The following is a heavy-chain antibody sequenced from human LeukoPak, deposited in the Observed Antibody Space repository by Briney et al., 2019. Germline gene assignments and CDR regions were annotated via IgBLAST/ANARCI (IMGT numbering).Heavy chain of an antibody. D-gene: IGHD5-12*01. V-gene: IGHV4-38-2*01. J-gene: IGHJ4*02. CDR3: VSSYGGYVLDY. CDR2: IYHSGST. Sequence: PSETLSLTCAVSGYSISSGYYWGWIRQPPGKGLEWIGSIYHSGSTYYNPSLKSRVTISVDTSKNQFSLNLSSVTAADTAVYYCVSSYGGYVLDYWGQGTLVIVSS. CDR1: GYSISSGYY.